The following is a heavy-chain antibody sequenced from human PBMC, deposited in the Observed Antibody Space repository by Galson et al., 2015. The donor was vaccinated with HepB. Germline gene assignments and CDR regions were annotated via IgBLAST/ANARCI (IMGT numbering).Heavy chain of an antibody. CDR3: ARGTDGDYGRPLDY. V-gene: IGHV3-23*01. CDR2: ISRSGGST. Sequence: SLRLSCAASGFTFATYAMSWVRQPPGKGLEWVSAISRSGGSTYYVDSVKGRFTTSRDNSKNTLYLQMDSLRAEDTAVYFCARGTDGDYGRPLDYWGQGTLVTVSS. CDR1: GFTFATYA. J-gene: IGHJ4*02. D-gene: IGHD4-17*01.